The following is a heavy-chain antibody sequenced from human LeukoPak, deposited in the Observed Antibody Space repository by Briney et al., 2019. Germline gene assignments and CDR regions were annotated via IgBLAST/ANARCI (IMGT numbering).Heavy chain of an antibody. Sequence: ASVKVSCKASGYTFTGYYMHWVRQAPGQGLEWMGRINPNSGGTNYAQKFRGRVTMTRDTSISTAYMELSRLRSDDTAVYYCARDRSRATSWFDPWGQGTLVTVSS. CDR3: ARDRSRATSWFDP. CDR1: GYTFTGYY. J-gene: IGHJ5*02. V-gene: IGHV1-2*06. CDR2: INPNSGGT. D-gene: IGHD5-24*01.